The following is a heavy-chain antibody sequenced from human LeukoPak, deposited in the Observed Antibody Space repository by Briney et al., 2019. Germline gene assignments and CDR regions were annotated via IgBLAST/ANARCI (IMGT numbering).Heavy chain of an antibody. CDR1: GYTFTSYD. CDR2: MNPNSGNT. Sequence: ASVKVSCKASGYTFTSYDINWVRQATGQGLEWMGWMNPNSGNTGYAQKFQGRVTMTRNTSISTAYMELSSLRSEDTAVYYCARIVAERGDSFDYWGQGTLVTVSS. J-gene: IGHJ4*02. V-gene: IGHV1-8*01. CDR3: ARIVAERGDSFDY. D-gene: IGHD3-16*02.